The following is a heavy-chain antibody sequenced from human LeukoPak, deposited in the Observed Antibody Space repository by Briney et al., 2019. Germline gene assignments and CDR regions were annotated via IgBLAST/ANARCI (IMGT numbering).Heavy chain of an antibody. V-gene: IGHV5-51*01. CDR2: IYPGDSDT. CDR1: GYNFTSYW. Sequence: GESLKISCKGSGYNFTSYWIGWVRQMPGKGLEWMGIIYPGDSDTRYSPSFQGQVTISADKSINTAYLQWSSLKASDTAMYYCARQEYCSGGSCYTWFDSWGQGTLVTVSS. CDR3: ARQEYCSGGSCYTWFDS. J-gene: IGHJ5*01. D-gene: IGHD2-15*01.